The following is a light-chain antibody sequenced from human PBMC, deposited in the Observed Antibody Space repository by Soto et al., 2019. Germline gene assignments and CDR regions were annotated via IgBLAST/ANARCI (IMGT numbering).Light chain of an antibody. CDR1: QGISSY. CDR2: AAS. Sequence: AIRMTQSPSSFSASTGDRVTITCRASQGISSYLAWYQQKPGKAPKLLIYAASTLQSGVPSRFSGSGSGTDFTLTISCLQSEDFATYYCQQYYSYPLLTLGGGTKVDIK. V-gene: IGKV1-8*01. J-gene: IGKJ4*01. CDR3: QQYYSYPLLT.